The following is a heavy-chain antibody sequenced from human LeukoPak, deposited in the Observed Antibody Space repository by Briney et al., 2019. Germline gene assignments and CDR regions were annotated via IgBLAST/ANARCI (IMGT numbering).Heavy chain of an antibody. CDR1: GFTFSSYE. CDR2: ISSSGSTI. Sequence: GGSLRLSCAASGFTFSSYEMNWVRQAPGKGLEWVSYISSSGSTIYYADSVKGRFTISRDNAKNSLYLQMNSLRAEDTAVYYCARQALYCSSTSCHYGMDVWGQGTTATVSS. CDR3: ARQALYCSSTSCHYGMDV. V-gene: IGHV3-48*03. J-gene: IGHJ6*02. D-gene: IGHD2-2*01.